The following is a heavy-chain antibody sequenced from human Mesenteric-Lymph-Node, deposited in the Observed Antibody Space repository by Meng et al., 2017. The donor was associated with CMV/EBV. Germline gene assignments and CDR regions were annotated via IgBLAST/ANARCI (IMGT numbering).Heavy chain of an antibody. J-gene: IGHJ4*02. Sequence: GSLRLSCTVSGGSISNYYWSWMRQSPGKALEWIGYIHYTGNTNYNPSLRSRVTMSVDTSKNQFSLKANSVTSADTAVYYCARGGWSLDYWGQGILVTVSS. D-gene: IGHD6-19*01. CDR3: ARGGWSLDY. CDR1: GGSISNYY. CDR2: IHYTGNT. V-gene: IGHV4-59*01.